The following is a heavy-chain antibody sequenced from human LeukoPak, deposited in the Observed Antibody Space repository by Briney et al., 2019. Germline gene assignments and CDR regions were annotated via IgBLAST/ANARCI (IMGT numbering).Heavy chain of an antibody. V-gene: IGHV1-2*02. CDR2: INPNNGGT. CDR1: GYTFTGYY. Sequence: ASVKVSCKASGYTFTGYYIHWVRQAPGQGLEWMGWINPNNGGTNYAQKFQGRVTMTRDTSISTAYMELNRLTSDDTAVYYCARGGIEVPAFDIWGRGTMVTVSS. J-gene: IGHJ3*02. D-gene: IGHD1-26*01. CDR3: ARGGIEVPAFDI.